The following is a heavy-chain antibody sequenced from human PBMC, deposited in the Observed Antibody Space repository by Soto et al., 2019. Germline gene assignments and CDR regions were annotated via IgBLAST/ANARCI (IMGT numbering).Heavy chain of an antibody. V-gene: IGHV4-38-2*02. CDR2: INHSGST. CDR1: GYSISSGYY. CDR3: ARGGIVLMVYGSYFDY. D-gene: IGHD2-8*01. Sequence: SETLSLTCNVSGYSISSGYYWGWIRQPPGKGLEWIGEINHSGSTNYNPSLKSRVTISVDTSKNQFSLKLSSVTAADTAVYYCARGGIVLMVYGSYFDYWGQGTLVTVSS. J-gene: IGHJ4*02.